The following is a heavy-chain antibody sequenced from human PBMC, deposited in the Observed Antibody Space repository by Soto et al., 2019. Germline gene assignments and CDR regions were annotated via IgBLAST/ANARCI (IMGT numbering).Heavy chain of an antibody. J-gene: IGHJ5*02. CDR1: GYTFASYG. D-gene: IGHD6-13*01. Sequence: QVQLVQSGAEVKKPGASVKVSCKASGYTFASYGISWVRQAPGQGLEWMGWISAYNGHTYYPQKLQGRVTMTTDISTSTAYMELRSLSSVDTAVYYCARDVASAGTTWFDTWGQGTLVTVSS. CDR2: ISAYNGHT. CDR3: ARDVASAGTTWFDT. V-gene: IGHV1-18*01.